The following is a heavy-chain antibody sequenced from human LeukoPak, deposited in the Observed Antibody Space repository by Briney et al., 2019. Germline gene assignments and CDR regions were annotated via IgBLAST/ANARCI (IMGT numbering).Heavy chain of an antibody. CDR1: GYTFTGYY. J-gene: IGHJ6*03. Sequence: ASVKVSCKASGYTFTGYYMHWVRQAPGQGREWMGWINPNSGGTNYAQKFQGRVTMTRDTSISTAYMELSRLRCDDTAVYYCARGDVVVSYYYYMDVWGKGTTVTVSS. V-gene: IGHV1-2*02. CDR3: ARGDVVVSYYYYMDV. CDR2: INPNSGGT. D-gene: IGHD2-15*01.